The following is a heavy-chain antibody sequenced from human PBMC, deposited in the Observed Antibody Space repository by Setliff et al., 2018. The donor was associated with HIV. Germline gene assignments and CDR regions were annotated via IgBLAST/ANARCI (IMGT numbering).Heavy chain of an antibody. D-gene: IGHD6-13*01. Sequence: GSLRLSCAASGFTFSSYSMNWVRQAPGKGLEWVSSISSSSSYIHYADSVKGRFTISRDNAKNSLYLQMSSLRAEDTAVYYCAREPSAAGPEYFQHWGQGTLVTVSS. CDR2: ISSSSSYI. CDR1: GFTFSSYS. J-gene: IGHJ1*01. CDR3: AREPSAAGPEYFQH. V-gene: IGHV3-21*01.